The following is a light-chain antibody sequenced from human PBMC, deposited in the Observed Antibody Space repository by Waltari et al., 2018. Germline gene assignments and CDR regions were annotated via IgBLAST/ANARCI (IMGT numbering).Light chain of an antibody. Sequence: DIQMTQSPSSVSASVGDRVSITCRSSQFLNSWLAWYQQKPGKAPKLLISAASRLQSGVPPRFSGAGSGRDFTLTISSLQPEDFATYYCQQADSFPFTFGPGTKVDIK. J-gene: IGKJ3*01. CDR2: AAS. CDR1: QFLNSW. CDR3: QQADSFPFT. V-gene: IGKV1D-12*01.